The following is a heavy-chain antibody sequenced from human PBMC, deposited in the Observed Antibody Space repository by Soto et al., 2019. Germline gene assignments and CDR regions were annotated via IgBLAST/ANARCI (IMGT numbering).Heavy chain of an antibody. J-gene: IGHJ4*02. CDR3: AKVGYDTYGYYLRSLDY. V-gene: IGHV3-23*01. Sequence: GGSLRLSCAASGFTFSTNAMSWVRQAPGMGLEFVSLISGSGNTIYYADSVKGRFTISRDNSKNTVSLQMNSLRAEDTAVYYCAKVGYDTYGYYLRSLDYWGQGTLVTVST. D-gene: IGHD3-3*01. CDR2: ISGSGNTI. CDR1: GFTFSTNA.